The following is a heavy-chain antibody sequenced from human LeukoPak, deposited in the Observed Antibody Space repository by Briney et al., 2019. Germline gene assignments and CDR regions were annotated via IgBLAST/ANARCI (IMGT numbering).Heavy chain of an antibody. D-gene: IGHD3-22*01. CDR3: ARGGSSGYYGGTDY. J-gene: IGHJ4*02. Sequence: ASVKVSCKASGYTFTGYYMHWVRQAPGQGLEWMGWISAYNGNTNYAQKLQGRVTMTTDTSTSTAYMELRSLRSDDTAVYYCARGGSSGYYGGTDYWGQGTLVTVSS. CDR1: GYTFTGYY. CDR2: ISAYNGNT. V-gene: IGHV1-18*04.